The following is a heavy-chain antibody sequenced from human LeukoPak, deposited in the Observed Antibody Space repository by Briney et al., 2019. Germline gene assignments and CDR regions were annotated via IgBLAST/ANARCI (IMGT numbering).Heavy chain of an antibody. CDR1: GGSISSYY. Sequence: SETLPLTCTVSGGSISSYYWSWIREPPGKGLEWIGYIYYRGSINYNSSLKSRVTISIDTSENQFSLKLSSVTAADTAVYYCARGTAYSDYNYLDYWGQGTLVTVSS. D-gene: IGHD5-12*01. CDR3: ARGTAYSDYNYLDY. V-gene: IGHV4-59*01. CDR2: IYYRGSI. J-gene: IGHJ4*02.